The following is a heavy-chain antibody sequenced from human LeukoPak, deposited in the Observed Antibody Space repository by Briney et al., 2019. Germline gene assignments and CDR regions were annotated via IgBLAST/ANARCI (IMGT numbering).Heavy chain of an antibody. J-gene: IGHJ6*02. CDR2: INAGNGNT. D-gene: IGHD3-10*01. Sequence: ASVKVSCKASGYTFTSYAMHWVRQAPGQRLEWMGWINAGNGNTKYSQKFQGRVTITRDTSASTAYMELSSLRSEDTAVYYCARDAYGSGSYFARWGYGMDVWGQGTTVTVSS. CDR1: GYTFTSYA. V-gene: IGHV1-3*01. CDR3: ARDAYGSGSYFARWGYGMDV.